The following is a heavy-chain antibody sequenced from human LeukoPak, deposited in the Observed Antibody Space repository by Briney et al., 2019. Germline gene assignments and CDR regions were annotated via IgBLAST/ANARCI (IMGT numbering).Heavy chain of an antibody. D-gene: IGHD3-16*02. CDR3: AKGISIYSYFDN. Sequence: GGSLRLSCAASGFTFSNAWMNRVRQAPGKGLEWISVISASGGSTYYADSVKGRFTISRDNSKNTLHLQMNSLRAEDTAVYYCAKGISIYSYFDNWGQGTLATVSS. CDR2: ISASGGST. CDR1: GFTFSNAW. J-gene: IGHJ4*02. V-gene: IGHV3-23*01.